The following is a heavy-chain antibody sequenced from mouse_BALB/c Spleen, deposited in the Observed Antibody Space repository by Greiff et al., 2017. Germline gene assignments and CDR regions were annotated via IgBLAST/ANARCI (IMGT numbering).Heavy chain of an antibody. J-gene: IGHJ2*01. CDR2: ISYSGST. CDR1: GYSITSDYA. V-gene: IGHV3-2*02. CDR3: ASYPYFAY. D-gene: IGHD5-5*01. Sequence: EVQLQQSGPGLVKPSQSLSLTCPFTGYSITSDYAWNWIRQFPGNKLEWMGYISYSGSTSYNPSLKSRISITRDTSKNQFFLQLNSVTTEDTATYYCASYPYFAYWGQGTTLTVSS.